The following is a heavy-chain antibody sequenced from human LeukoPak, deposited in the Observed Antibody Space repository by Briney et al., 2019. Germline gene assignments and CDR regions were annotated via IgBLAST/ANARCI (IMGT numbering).Heavy chain of an antibody. V-gene: IGHV3-66*04. CDR1: GFTVSSNY. Sequence: AGGSLRLSCAASGFTVSSNYMSWVRQAPGKGLEWVSVIYSGGSTYYADSVKGRFTISRDNSKNTLYLQMNSLRAEDTAVYYCAKRGTVVTSFDYWGQGTLVTVSS. D-gene: IGHD4-23*01. J-gene: IGHJ4*02. CDR2: IYSGGST. CDR3: AKRGTVVTSFDY.